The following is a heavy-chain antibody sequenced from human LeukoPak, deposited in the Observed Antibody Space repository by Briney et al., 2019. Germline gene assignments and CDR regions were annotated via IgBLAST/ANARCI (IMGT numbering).Heavy chain of an antibody. CDR3: AKSQGSGYYRGHIDY. J-gene: IGHJ4*02. D-gene: IGHD3-22*01. CDR1: GFTFSSYW. CDR2: ISGSGGST. V-gene: IGHV3-23*01. Sequence: GGSLRLSCAASGFTFSSYWMSWVRQAPGKGLEWVSGISGSGGSTYYGDSVKGRFTISRDNSKNTLYLQMNSLRAEDTAVYYCAKSQGSGYYRGHIDYWGQGTLVTVSA.